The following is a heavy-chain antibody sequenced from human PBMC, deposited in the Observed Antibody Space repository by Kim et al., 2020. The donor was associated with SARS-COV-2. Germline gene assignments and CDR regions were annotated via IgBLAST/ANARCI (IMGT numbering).Heavy chain of an antibody. V-gene: IGHV4-59*01. CDR3: ARSYYYDSSGYYSSPAYFDY. J-gene: IGHJ4*02. Sequence: SETLSLTCTVSGGSISSYYWSWIRQPPGKGLEWIGYIYYSGSTNYNPSLKSRVTISVDTSKNQFSLKLSSVTAADTAVYYCARSYYYDSSGYYSSPAYFDYWGQGTLVTVSS. CDR1: GGSISSYY. CDR2: IYYSGST. D-gene: IGHD3-22*01.